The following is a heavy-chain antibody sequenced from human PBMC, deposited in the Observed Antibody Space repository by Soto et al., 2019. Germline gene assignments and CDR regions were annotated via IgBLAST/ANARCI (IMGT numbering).Heavy chain of an antibody. J-gene: IGHJ4*02. CDR1: GFSITGFY. CDR3: AREYCSSTRCYGTFDY. V-gene: IGHV4-59*01. CDR2: IYISGNT. D-gene: IGHD2-2*01. Sequence: SGTLSPTPAVSGFSITGFYWGWVPQPPRKGLEWIGYIYISGNTNYNPSLKSRVTMAVDTSKNQFSPKLSSVTAADTAVYFCAREYCSSTRCYGTFDYWGQGVLVTVSS.